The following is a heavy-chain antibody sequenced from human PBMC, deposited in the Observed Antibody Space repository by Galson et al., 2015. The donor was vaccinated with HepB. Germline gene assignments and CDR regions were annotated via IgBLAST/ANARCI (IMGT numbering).Heavy chain of an antibody. J-gene: IGHJ2*01. D-gene: IGHD6-13*01. CDR1: GYTFTSYA. CDR3: AREGRGVAAAGNSFYWYFDL. Sequence: SVKVSCKASGYTFTSYAMHWVRQAPGQRLEWMGWINAGNGNTKYSQKFQGRVTITRDTSASTAYMELSSLRSEDTAVYYCAREGRGVAAAGNSFYWYFDLWGRGTLVTVSS. V-gene: IGHV1-3*01. CDR2: INAGNGNT.